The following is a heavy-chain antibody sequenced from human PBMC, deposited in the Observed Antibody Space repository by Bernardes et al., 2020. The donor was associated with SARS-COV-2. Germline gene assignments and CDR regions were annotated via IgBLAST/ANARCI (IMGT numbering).Heavy chain of an antibody. CDR1: GYSFTSYW. J-gene: IGHJ5*02. V-gene: IGHV5-51*01. Sequence: GESLKISCKGSGYSFTSYWIGWVRQMPGKGLEWMWIIYPGDSDTRYSPSFQGQVTISADKSISTAYLQWSSLKASDTAMYYCARASLRGGAAAYNWFDPWGKGTLVTVSS. CDR2: IYPGDSDT. D-gene: IGHD6-13*01. CDR3: ARASLRGGAAAYNWFDP.